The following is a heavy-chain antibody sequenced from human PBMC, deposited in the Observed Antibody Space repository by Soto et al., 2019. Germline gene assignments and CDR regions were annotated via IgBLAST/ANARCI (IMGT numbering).Heavy chain of an antibody. CDR2: IKPDGIDK. D-gene: IGHD5-12*01. Sequence: GGSLRLSCVASGFTYINFWMNWVRQAPGKGLEWVANIKPDGIDKYYEDSVKGRFTTFRDNAKNSLFLQMNSLRVEDTAVYYCVRSRYGYGFEFWGQGTLVTVSS. CDR3: VRSRYGYGFEF. J-gene: IGHJ4*02. V-gene: IGHV3-7*01. CDR1: GFTYINFW.